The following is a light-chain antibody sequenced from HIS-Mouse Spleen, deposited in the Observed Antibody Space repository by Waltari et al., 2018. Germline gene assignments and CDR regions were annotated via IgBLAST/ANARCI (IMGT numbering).Light chain of an antibody. Sequence: QSALTQPASVSGSPGQSITISCTGTRSDVGSDNLVPWYQQHPGKAPKLMIYEGSKRPSGVSNRFSGSKSGNTASLTISGLQAEDEADYYCCSYAGSSSYVFGTGTKVTVL. CDR3: CSYAGSSSYV. CDR1: RSDVGSDNL. V-gene: IGLV2-23*01. J-gene: IGLJ1*01. CDR2: EGS.